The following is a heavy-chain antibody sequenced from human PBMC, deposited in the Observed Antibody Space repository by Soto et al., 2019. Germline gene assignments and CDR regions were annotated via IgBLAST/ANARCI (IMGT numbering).Heavy chain of an antibody. CDR1: GGSISSYY. CDR3: ANFSWDFAL. CDR2: IYYTGST. Sequence: QVQLQESGPGLVKPSETLSLTCTVSGGSISSYYWSWIRQPPGKGLEWIGYIYYTGSTNYNPSLNSRVTISVDTSKNQFSLQLSSVTAADTAVDYCANFSWDFALWGRGTLVTVSS. J-gene: IGHJ2*01. V-gene: IGHV4-59*01.